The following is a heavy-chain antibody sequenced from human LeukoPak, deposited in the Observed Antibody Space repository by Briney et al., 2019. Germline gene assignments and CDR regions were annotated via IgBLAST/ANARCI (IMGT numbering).Heavy chain of an antibody. Sequence: GGSLRLSCAASGFTFSSYAMHWVRQAPGKGLQWVAVISYDGSNKYYADSVKGRFTISRDNSKNTLYLQMNSLRAEDTAVYYCARGRLSDFWSGYYLAWFDAWGQGTLVTVSS. CDR3: ARGRLSDFWSGYYLAWFDA. CDR2: ISYDGSNK. CDR1: GFTFSSYA. V-gene: IGHV3-30*04. J-gene: IGHJ5*02. D-gene: IGHD3-3*01.